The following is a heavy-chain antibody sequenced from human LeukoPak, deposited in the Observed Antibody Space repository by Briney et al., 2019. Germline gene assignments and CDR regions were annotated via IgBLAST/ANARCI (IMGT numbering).Heavy chain of an antibody. CDR3: ARGQMAGY. J-gene: IGHJ4*02. CDR1: GITFSSYS. V-gene: IGHV3-7*05. Sequence: PGGSLRLSCAASGITFSSYSMNWVRQAPGKGLEWVANIKPDGSEKSYVDSVKGRFTISRDNAKNSLYLQMNSLRAEDTAVYYCARGQMAGYWGQGTLVTVSS. CDR2: IKPDGSEK. D-gene: IGHD5-24*01.